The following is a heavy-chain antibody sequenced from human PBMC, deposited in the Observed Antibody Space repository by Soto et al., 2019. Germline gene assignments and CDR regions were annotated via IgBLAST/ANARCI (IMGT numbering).Heavy chain of an antibody. CDR2: VYYSGST. J-gene: IGHJ4*01. V-gene: IGHV4-39*01. CDR3: GRLEGLATNSDYFDY. CDR1: GGSFSGYY. D-gene: IGHD3-9*01. Sequence: SETLSLTCAVYGGSFSGYYWGWVRQPPGKGLEWIGSVYYSGSTYYNPSLESRVTISVDKSKNQFSLKLMSLSAADPAVYYCGRLEGLATNSDYFDYWGQGALVTVSS.